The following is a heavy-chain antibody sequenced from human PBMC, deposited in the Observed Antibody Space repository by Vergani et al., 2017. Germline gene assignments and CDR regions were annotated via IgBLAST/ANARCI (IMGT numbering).Heavy chain of an antibody. CDR3: ARGGKGIIMVVPSTHL. V-gene: IGHV3-30-3*01. D-gene: IGHD2-15*01. CDR2: ISYDGTEK. CDR1: GFSFGNYA. Sequence: QVKLEKSGGGVVQPGRSLRLSCAASGFSFGNYAMHWVRQAPGKGLEWVGVISYDGTEKKYADSVNGRFTISRDNSKKMMSLEMNSLRVEDTAVYYCARGGKGIIMVVPSTHLWGQGTQVSVS. J-gene: IGHJ4*02.